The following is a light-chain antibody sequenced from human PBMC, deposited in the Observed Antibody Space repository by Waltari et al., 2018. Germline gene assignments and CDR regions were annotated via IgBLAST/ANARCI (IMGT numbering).Light chain of an antibody. Sequence: EIVMTQSPATLSVSPGERATLSCRASQSVWINLAWYQHKPGQVPRLFIYGSSTRATGFPARFSGSGSGTEFTLTISSLQSEDFAVYYCHQYNNWPRTFGQGTKVEIK. CDR1: QSVWIN. CDR2: GSS. CDR3: HQYNNWPRT. V-gene: IGKV3-15*01. J-gene: IGKJ1*01.